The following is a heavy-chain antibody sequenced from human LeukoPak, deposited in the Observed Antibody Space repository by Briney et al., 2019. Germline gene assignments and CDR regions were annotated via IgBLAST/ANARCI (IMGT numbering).Heavy chain of an antibody. D-gene: IGHD7-27*01. CDR2: FVPEDDEA. J-gene: IGHJ4*01. Sequence: GASVKVSCKVSGSTLTEFSIHWVRQAPGRGLEWMGGFVPEDDEAIYAQSFQGRVTMTEDTSTDIAYMELSSLRSEDTAMYYCATIAPGDLFDSWGHGTLVTVSS. V-gene: IGHV1-24*01. CDR3: ATIAPGDLFDS. CDR1: GSTLTEFS.